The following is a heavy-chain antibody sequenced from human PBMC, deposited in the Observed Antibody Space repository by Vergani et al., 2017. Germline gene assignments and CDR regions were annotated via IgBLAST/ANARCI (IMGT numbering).Heavy chain of an antibody. V-gene: IGHV4-39*01. Sequence: QLQLQESRPGLVKPSETLSLSCTVSGGSISSSNYYWGWIRQPPGKGLDWIGSMYYSGRTYYNPSLKSRVTISVDTSKNQFSLKLSSVTAADTAVYYCASYHYDTSGSVDYWGQGTLVTVSS. J-gene: IGHJ4*02. CDR1: GGSISSSNYY. CDR2: MYYSGRT. D-gene: IGHD3-22*01. CDR3: ASYHYDTSGSVDY.